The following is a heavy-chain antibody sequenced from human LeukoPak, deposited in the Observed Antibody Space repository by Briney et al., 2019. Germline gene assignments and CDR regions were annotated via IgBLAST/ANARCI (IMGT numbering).Heavy chain of an antibody. CDR1: GDSIASPTW. CDR2: IDHSGST. V-gene: IGHV4-4*02. J-gene: IGHJ6*02. Sequence: SETLSLTCTVSGDSIASPTWWGWVRQPPEKGLEWIGDIDHSGSTNYSPSLRSRVTISIDKSKSHFSLRLSSVTAADSAIYYCARSHSMARGVIDFYGLDVWGQGTTVAVSS. D-gene: IGHD3-10*01. CDR3: ARSHSMARGVIDFYGLDV.